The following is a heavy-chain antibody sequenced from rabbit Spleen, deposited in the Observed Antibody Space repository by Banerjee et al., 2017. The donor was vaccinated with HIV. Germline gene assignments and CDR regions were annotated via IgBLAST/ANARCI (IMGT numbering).Heavy chain of an antibody. J-gene: IGHJ6*01. Sequence: QSLEESGGDLVKPGASLTLTCTASGFSFSNNDYMCWVRQAPGKGLEWIACTAGGGSAFTYYANWAKGRFTCSKASSTTVTLQMTSLTAADTATYFCARDTGTSFSTYGMDLWGPGTLVTVS. CDR2: TAGGGSAFT. V-gene: IGHV1S40*01. CDR3: ARDTGTSFSTYGMDL. D-gene: IGHD8-1*01. CDR1: GFSFSNNDY.